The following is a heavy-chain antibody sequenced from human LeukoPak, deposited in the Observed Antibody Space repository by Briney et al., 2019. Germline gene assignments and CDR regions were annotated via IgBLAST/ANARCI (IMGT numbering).Heavy chain of an antibody. J-gene: IGHJ4*02. Sequence: GSLRLSCAASGFTFSSYDMHWVRQTTGKGLEWVSGIGTAGATFYPGSVKGRFTISRENAKNSLYLQMNSLRVGDTAVYYCTRATAGFDYWGQGTLVTVSS. CDR2: IGTAGAT. CDR1: GFTFSSYD. V-gene: IGHV3-13*01. CDR3: TRATAGFDY.